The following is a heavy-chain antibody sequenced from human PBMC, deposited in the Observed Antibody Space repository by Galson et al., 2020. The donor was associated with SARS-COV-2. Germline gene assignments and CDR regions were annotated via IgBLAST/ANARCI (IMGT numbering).Heavy chain of an antibody. CDR3: ATAPPCRTAAGIRDNGFDP. J-gene: IGHJ5*02. CDR2: FDPEDGET. CDR1: GYTLTELS. V-gene: IGHV1-24*01. D-gene: IGHD6-13*01. Sequence: ASVKVSCKVSGYTLTELSMHWVRQDPGKGLEWMGGFDPEDGETIYAQKFQGRVTMTEDTSTDTAYMELSSLRSEDTAVYYCATAPPCRTAAGIRDNGFDPWGQGTVVTVAS.